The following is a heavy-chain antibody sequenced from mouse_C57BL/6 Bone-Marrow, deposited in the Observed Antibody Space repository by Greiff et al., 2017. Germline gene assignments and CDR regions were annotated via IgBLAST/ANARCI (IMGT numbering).Heavy chain of an antibody. J-gene: IGHJ2*01. CDR3: TRGAYYFDY. V-gene: IGHV1-15*01. CDR1: GYTFTDYE. CDR2: IDPETGGT. Sequence: QVQLQQSGAELVRPGASVTLSCKASGYTFTDYEMHWVKQTPVHGLEWIGAIDPETGGTAYNQKFKGKAILTADKSSSTAYMELRSLTSEDSAVYYCTRGAYYFDYWGQGTTLTGSS.